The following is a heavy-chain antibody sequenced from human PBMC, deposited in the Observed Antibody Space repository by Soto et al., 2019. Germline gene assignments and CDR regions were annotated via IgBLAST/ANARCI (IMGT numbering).Heavy chain of an antibody. Sequence: QVQLVESGGGVVQPGRSLRLSCAASGFTFSSYAMHWVRQAPGKGLEWVAAISYDGSNKYYADSVKGRFTISRDNSKNTLYLQMNSLRAEDTAVYYCAREYESAGSIMFDYWGQGTLVTVSS. J-gene: IGHJ4*02. V-gene: IGHV3-30-3*01. CDR1: GFTFSSYA. CDR2: ISYDGSNK. D-gene: IGHD3-16*01. CDR3: AREYESAGSIMFDY.